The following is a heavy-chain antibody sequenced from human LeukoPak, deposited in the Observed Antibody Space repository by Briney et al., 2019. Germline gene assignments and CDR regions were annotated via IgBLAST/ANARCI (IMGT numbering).Heavy chain of an antibody. V-gene: IGHV4-59*11. Sequence: SETLSLTCTVSGGSISSHYWSWIRQPPGKGLEWIGYIYYSGSTNYDPSLKSRVTISVDTSKNQFSLKLSSVTAADTAVYYCARAGSGYSPVDYWGQGTLVTVSS. CDR2: IYYSGST. CDR1: GGSISSHY. D-gene: IGHD3-22*01. J-gene: IGHJ4*02. CDR3: ARAGSGYSPVDY.